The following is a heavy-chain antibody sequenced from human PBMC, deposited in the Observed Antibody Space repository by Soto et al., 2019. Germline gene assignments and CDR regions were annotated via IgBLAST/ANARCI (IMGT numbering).Heavy chain of an antibody. CDR1: GYTFTSYY. CDR3: AREAVSGRTGFDY. D-gene: IGHD6-19*01. J-gene: IGHJ4*02. CDR2: INPSGGST. Sequence: ASVKVSCKASGYTFTSYYMHWVRQAPGQGLEWMGIINPSGGSTSYAQKFQGRVTMTRDTSTSTVYMELRSLRSDDTAVYYCAREAVSGRTGFDYWGQGTLVTVS. V-gene: IGHV1-46*01.